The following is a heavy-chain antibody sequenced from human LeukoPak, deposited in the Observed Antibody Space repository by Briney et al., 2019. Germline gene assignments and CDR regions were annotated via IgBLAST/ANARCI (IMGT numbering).Heavy chain of an antibody. Sequence: GASVKVSCKASGGTFSSYAISWVRQAPGQGLEWMGGIIPIFGTANYAQKFQGRVTITADESTSTAYMELSSLRSEDTAVYYCAREGQPLLHTGDLDYWGQGTLVTVSS. V-gene: IGHV1-69*13. J-gene: IGHJ4*02. CDR2: IIPIFGTA. D-gene: IGHD2-21*02. CDR1: GGTFSSYA. CDR3: AREGQPLLHTGDLDY.